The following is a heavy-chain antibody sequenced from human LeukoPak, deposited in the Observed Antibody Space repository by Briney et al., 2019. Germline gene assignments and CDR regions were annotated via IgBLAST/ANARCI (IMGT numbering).Heavy chain of an antibody. Sequence: SGPTLVNPTQTLTLTCTFSGFSLSTSGMRVSWIRQPPGKALEWLARIDWDDDKFYSTSLKTRLTISKDTSKNQVVLTMTNMDPVDTATYYCARTPDLYGGCWYYFDYWGQGTLVTVSS. CDR3: ARTPDLYGGCWYYFDY. J-gene: IGHJ4*02. CDR2: IDWDDDK. D-gene: IGHD2-15*01. V-gene: IGHV2-70*04. CDR1: GFSLSTSGMR.